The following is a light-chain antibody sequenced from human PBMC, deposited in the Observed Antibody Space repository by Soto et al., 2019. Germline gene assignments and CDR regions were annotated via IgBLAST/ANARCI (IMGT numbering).Light chain of an antibody. J-gene: IGLJ2*01. V-gene: IGLV2-8*01. CDR3: SSYAGSNNPVV. CDR1: SSDVGAYNS. CDR2: EVS. Sequence: QAVVTQPPSASGSPGQSVTISCTGTSSDVGAYNSVSWYQQHPGKAPKLMIYEVSKRPSGVPDRFSGSKSGNTASLTVSGLQADDEADYYCSSYAGSNNPVVFGGGTKLTVL.